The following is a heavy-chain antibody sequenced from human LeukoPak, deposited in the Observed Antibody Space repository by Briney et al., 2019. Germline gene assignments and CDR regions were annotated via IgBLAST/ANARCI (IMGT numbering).Heavy chain of an antibody. CDR3: ARGPPSYCSSTSCYTEDY. Sequence: SETLSLTCAVYGGSFSGYYWSWIRQHPGKGLEWIGYIYYSGSTYYNPSLKSRVTISVDTSKNQFSLKLSSVTAADTAVYYCARGPPSYCSSTSCYTEDYWGQGTLVTVSS. V-gene: IGHV4-31*11. D-gene: IGHD2-2*02. CDR1: GGSFSGYY. J-gene: IGHJ4*02. CDR2: IYYSGST.